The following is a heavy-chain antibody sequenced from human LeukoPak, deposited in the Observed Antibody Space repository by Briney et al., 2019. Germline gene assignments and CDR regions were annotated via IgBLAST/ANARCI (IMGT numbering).Heavy chain of an antibody. V-gene: IGHV4-59*11. D-gene: IGHD2-8*01. CDR1: GGSIGSHY. CDR2: TYYSGST. Sequence: PSDTLSLTCTVSGGSIGSHYWSWIRQPPGKGLEWIGYTYYSGSTNYNPSLKSRVTISVDTSKNQFSLRLSSATAADTAVYYCARAPSKRMHFDYWGQGTLVTVSS. J-gene: IGHJ4*02. CDR3: ARAPSKRMHFDY.